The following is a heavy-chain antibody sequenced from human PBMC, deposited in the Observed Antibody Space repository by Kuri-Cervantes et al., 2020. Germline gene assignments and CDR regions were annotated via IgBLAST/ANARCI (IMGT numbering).Heavy chain of an antibody. D-gene: IGHD3-9*01. J-gene: IGHJ4*02. CDR3: ARGNYDIVTGYYALDY. Sequence: SETLSLTCAVSGGSFSGYYWSWIRQPPGKGLEWIGEINHSGSTNYNPSLKSRVTISVDKSKNQFSLKLTSVTAADTAVYYCARGNYDIVTGYYALDYWGQGTLVTVSS. CDR2: INHSGST. CDR1: GGSFSGYY. V-gene: IGHV4-34*01.